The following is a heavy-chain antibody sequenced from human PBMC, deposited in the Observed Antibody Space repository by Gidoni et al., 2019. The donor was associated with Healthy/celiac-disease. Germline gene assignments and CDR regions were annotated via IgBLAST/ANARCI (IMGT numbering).Heavy chain of an antibody. CDR1: GGSFSGYY. J-gene: IGHJ4*02. D-gene: IGHD1-26*01. Sequence: QVQLQQWGAGLLKPSETLSLTCAVYGGSFSGYYWSWIRQPPGKGLEWIGEINHSGSTNYNPSLKSRVTISVDTSKNQFSLNLNSVTAADTAVYYCARGGYGLATHWGQGTLVTVSS. CDR3: ARGGYGLATH. V-gene: IGHV4-34*01. CDR2: INHSGST.